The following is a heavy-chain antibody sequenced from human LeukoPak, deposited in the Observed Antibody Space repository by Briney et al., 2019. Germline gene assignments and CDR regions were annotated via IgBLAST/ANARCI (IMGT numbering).Heavy chain of an antibody. CDR2: INPNSGGT. Sequence: ASVKVPCKASGYTFTGYYMHWVRQPPGQGLEWMGWINPNSGGTNYAQKFQGRVTMTRDTSISTAYMELSRLRSEDTAVYFCARMDYYGSGNPNWFDPWGQGTLVTVSS. CDR3: ARMDYYGSGNPNWFDP. J-gene: IGHJ5*02. V-gene: IGHV1-2*02. CDR1: GYTFTGYY. D-gene: IGHD3-10*01.